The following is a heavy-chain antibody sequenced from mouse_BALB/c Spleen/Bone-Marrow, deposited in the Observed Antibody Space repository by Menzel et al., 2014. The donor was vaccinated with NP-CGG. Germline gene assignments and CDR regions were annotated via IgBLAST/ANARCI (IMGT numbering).Heavy chain of an antibody. CDR3: SRGVLAYFDY. J-gene: IGHJ2*01. Sequence: VQLQQSGPELVKPGASVKGSCKASGYAFTNYNMDWVKQSHGKSLEWIGYIDPYSGGTNYNQKFRGKATLTVGKSSSTAYMHLNSLTSEDSAVYYCSRGVLAYFDYWGQGTTLTVSS. CDR1: GYAFTNYN. V-gene: IGHV1S135*01. D-gene: IGHD2-14*01. CDR2: IDPYSGGT.